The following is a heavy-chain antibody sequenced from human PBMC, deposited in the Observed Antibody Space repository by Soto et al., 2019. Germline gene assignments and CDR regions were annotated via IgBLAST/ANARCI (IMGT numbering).Heavy chain of an antibody. CDR2: IYYTGST. CDR1: GGSISTSNYY. Sequence: QLQLQESGPGLVKPSETLSLTCTVSGGSISTSNYYWGWIRQPPGKGLDWIGSIYYTGSTYYNSSLKSRVTMSVDTSKNQFSLXLXSXXXXXXXVXXXXXXXXXXXXXXXXXWXQGTLVTVSS. V-gene: IGHV4-39*01. CDR3: XXXXXXXXXXXXXX. J-gene: IGHJ4*02.